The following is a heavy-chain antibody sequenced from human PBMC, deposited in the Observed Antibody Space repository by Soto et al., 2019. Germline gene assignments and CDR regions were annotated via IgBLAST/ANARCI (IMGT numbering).Heavy chain of an antibody. V-gene: IGHV3-33*08. J-gene: IGHJ4*02. Sequence: MQLVESGGGVVQPGRSLRLSCTTSGFTFTSYSMHWVRQAPGKGLEWVATFWYDASAQRYADSVKGLFTISRDPSRGKVYLIMDSPRADDTYVYYCVFGSWNPYVFDHWGQEILVTVSS. CDR2: FWYDASAQ. CDR3: VFGSWNPYVFDH. CDR1: GFTFTSYS. D-gene: IGHD6-13*01.